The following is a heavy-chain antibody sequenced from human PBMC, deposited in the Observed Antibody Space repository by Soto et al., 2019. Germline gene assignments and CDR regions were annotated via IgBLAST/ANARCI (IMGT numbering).Heavy chain of an antibody. J-gene: IGHJ4*02. CDR2: ICYRGST. V-gene: IGHV4-31*03. Sequence: QVQLQESGPGLVKPSQTLSLTCTVSGGSISSGGYYWSWIRQHPGKGLEWIGYICYRGSTYYNPSLKSRVTISVDTSKNQFSLKLSSVTAADTAVYYCASRGATTEGVDYWGQGTLVTVSS. CDR3: ASRGATTEGVDY. CDR1: GGSISSGGYY. D-gene: IGHD1-26*01.